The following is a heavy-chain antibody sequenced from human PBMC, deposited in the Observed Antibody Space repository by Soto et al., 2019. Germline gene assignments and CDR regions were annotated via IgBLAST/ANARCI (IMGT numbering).Heavy chain of an antibody. V-gene: IGHV4-34*01. Sequence: PSATLSLTCAVYGGSFSGYYWSWIRQPPGKGLEWIGEINHSGSTNYNPSLKSRVTISVDTSKNQFSLKLSSVTAADTAVYYCANGSKTYYYYYYGMDVWGQGTTVTVS. CDR1: GGSFSGYY. CDR2: INHSGST. D-gene: IGHD3-10*01. CDR3: ANGSKTYYYYYYGMDV. J-gene: IGHJ6*02.